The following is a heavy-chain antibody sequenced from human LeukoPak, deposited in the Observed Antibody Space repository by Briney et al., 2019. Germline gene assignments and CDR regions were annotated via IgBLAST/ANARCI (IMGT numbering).Heavy chain of an antibody. Sequence: SETLSLTCTVSGGSISSYYWSWIRQPPGKGLEWIGYIYYSGSTNYNPSLKSRVTISVYTSENQFSVKLSSVTAADTAVYYCARAPPSGYDNWFDPWGQGTLVTVSS. D-gene: IGHD2-2*01. CDR1: GGSISSYY. CDR3: ARAPPSGYDNWFDP. CDR2: IYYSGST. J-gene: IGHJ5*02. V-gene: IGHV4-59*01.